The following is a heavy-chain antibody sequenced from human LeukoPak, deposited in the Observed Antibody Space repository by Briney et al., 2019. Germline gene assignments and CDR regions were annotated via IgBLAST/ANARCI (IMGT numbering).Heavy chain of an antibody. CDR2: ISAYNGNT. Sequence: ASVKVSCKASGYTFTSYGISWVRQAPGQGLEWMGWISAYNGNTNYAQKLQGRVTMTTDTSTSKAYMELRSLRSDDTAVYYCAGCIRFHTYYYYMDVWGKGTTVTVSS. V-gene: IGHV1-18*01. CDR3: AGCIRFHTYYYYMDV. J-gene: IGHJ6*03. CDR1: GYTFTSYG. D-gene: IGHD5/OR15-5a*01.